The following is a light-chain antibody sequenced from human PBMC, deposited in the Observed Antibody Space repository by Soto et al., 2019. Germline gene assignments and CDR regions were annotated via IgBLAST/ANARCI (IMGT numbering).Light chain of an antibody. CDR1: QSISTD. V-gene: IGKV1-39*01. CDR3: QQSHSAPLT. CDR2: VAS. J-gene: IGKJ4*01. Sequence: DIQMTQSPSSLFASVGDRVSISCQASQSISTDLNWYQHKPGQAPSLLIYVASSLQSGVPSRFSGSGSGTDFTLTISSLQPEDFSTYYCQQSHSAPLTFGGGTKVEIK.